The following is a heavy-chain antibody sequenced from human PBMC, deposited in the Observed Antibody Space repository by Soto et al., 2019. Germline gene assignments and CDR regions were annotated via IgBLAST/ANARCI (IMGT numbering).Heavy chain of an antibody. V-gene: IGHV4-59*01. Sequence: PSETLSLTCTVSGGSISSYYWSWIRQPPGKGLEWIGYIYYSGSTNYNPSLKSRVTISVDTSKNQFSLKLSSVTAADTAVYYCARDMRYYYDSARAFDIWGQGTMVTVSS. J-gene: IGHJ3*02. CDR1: GGSISSYY. CDR2: IYYSGST. CDR3: ARDMRYYYDSARAFDI. D-gene: IGHD3-22*01.